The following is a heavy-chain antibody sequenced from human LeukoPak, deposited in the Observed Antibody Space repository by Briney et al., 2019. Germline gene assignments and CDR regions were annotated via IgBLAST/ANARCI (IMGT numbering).Heavy chain of an antibody. CDR2: IYYSGST. J-gene: IGHJ4*02. CDR1: GGSISSYY. D-gene: IGHD6-13*01. Sequence: SETLSLTCTVSGGSISSYYRSWIRQPPGKGLEWIGYIYYSGSTNYNPSLKSRVTISVDTSKNQFSLKLSSVTAADTAVYYCARDRLAAGFDYWGQGTLVTVSS. V-gene: IGHV4-59*01. CDR3: ARDRLAAGFDY.